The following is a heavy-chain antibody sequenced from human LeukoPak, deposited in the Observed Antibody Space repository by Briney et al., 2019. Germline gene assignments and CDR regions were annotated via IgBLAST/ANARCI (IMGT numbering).Heavy chain of an antibody. D-gene: IGHD3-3*01. CDR2: FDPEDGET. Sequence: ASVKVSCKVSGYTLTELSMHWVRQAPGKGLEWMGGFDPEDGETIYAQKFQGRVTMTEDTSTDTAYKELSSLRSEDTAVYYCATGEDRFGVVISFDYWGQGTLVTVSS. CDR1: GYTLTELS. V-gene: IGHV1-24*01. J-gene: IGHJ4*02. CDR3: ATGEDRFGVVISFDY.